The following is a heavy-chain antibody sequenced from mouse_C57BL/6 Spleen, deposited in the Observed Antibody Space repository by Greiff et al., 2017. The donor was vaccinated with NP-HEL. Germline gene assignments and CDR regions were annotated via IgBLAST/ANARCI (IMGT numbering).Heavy chain of an antibody. CDR3: APGDGYYRFAY. Sequence: QVQLQQSGAELVKPGASVKLSCKASGYTFTSYWMHWVKQRPGQGLEWIGMIHPNSGSTNYNEKFKSKATLTVDKSSSTAYMQLSSLTSEDSAVYYCAPGDGYYRFAYWGQGTLVTVSA. V-gene: IGHV1-64*01. CDR2: IHPNSGST. CDR1: GYTFTSYW. D-gene: IGHD2-3*01. J-gene: IGHJ3*01.